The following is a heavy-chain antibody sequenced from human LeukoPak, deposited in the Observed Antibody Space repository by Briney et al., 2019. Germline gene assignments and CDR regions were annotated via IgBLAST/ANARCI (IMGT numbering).Heavy chain of an antibody. V-gene: IGHV4-61*05. D-gene: IGHD2-15*01. CDR1: GDSVTNSHNY. CDR3: ASWVYGYCSGGSCYSAGDY. Sequence: PSETLSLTCAVSGDSVTNSHNYWAWIRQTPGKGLEWIGRIYTSGSTNYNPSLKSRVTMSVDTSENQFSLKLSSVTAADTAVYYCASWVYGYCSGGSCYSAGDYWGQGTLVTVSS. J-gene: IGHJ4*02. CDR2: IYTSGST.